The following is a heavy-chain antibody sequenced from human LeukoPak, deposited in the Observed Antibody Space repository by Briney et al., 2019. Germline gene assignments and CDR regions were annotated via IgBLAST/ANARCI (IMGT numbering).Heavy chain of an antibody. Sequence: GGSLRLSCAASGFAFSNYAMSWVRQAPGKGLEWVSAISGSGDSTYYADSVKGRFTISRDNSKNTLYLQMDSLRAEDTAVYYCAKVSRGYYDSVWGSYVDYWGQGTLVSVSS. D-gene: IGHD3-16*01. CDR1: GFAFSNYA. CDR2: ISGSGDST. CDR3: AKVSRGYYDSVWGSYVDY. V-gene: IGHV3-23*01. J-gene: IGHJ4*02.